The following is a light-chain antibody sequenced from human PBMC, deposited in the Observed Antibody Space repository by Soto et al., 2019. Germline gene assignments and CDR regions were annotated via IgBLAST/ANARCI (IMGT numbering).Light chain of an antibody. CDR2: SSV. Sequence: QSALTQPPSVSGVPGQGVIISCTGSSSNIGAGYDVHWYQQLPRTAPKLLIYSSVNRPSGVPDRFSASKSGTSASLAITGLRPEDEADYYCQSYDSRLNGYVFGTGTKVTVL. J-gene: IGLJ1*01. V-gene: IGLV1-40*01. CDR1: SSNIGAGYD. CDR3: QSYDSRLNGYV.